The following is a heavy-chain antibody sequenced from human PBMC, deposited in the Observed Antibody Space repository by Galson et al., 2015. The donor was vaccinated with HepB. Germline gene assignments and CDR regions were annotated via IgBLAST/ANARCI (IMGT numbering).Heavy chain of an antibody. CDR1: GGNFNTFS. V-gene: IGHV1-69*06. D-gene: IGHD3-10*01. J-gene: IGHJ5*01. CDR2: IIPLFGTT. Sequence: SVKVSCKASGGNFNTFSINWVRHAPGHGLEWMGRIIPLFGTTKSAQRWQGRLTLTADKSTSRAYMELSSLRSDDAAMYYCAMSPLVRKDFEGSLGLARGPREPEFDSWGQGTLVTVSS. CDR3: AMSPLVRKDFEGSLGLARGPREPEFDS.